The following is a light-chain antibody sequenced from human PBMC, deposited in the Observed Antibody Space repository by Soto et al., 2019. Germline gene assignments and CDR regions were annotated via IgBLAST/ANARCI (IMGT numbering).Light chain of an antibody. CDR3: QQFGSSLYT. CDR2: DAS. J-gene: IGKJ2*01. CDR1: QSVSNSY. V-gene: IGKV3-20*01. Sequence: ETVLTQSPGTLSLSPGERATLSCWTSQSVSNSYLAWYQQKPGQAPRLLIYDASSRAPGIPDRFSGSGSGTDFTLTISRLEPEGFAVYYWQQFGSSLYTFGQGTKLEIK.